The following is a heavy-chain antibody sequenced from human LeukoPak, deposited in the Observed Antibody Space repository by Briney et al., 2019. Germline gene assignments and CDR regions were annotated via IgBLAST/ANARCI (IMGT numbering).Heavy chain of an antibody. CDR3: ARETVGAFDI. J-gene: IGHJ3*02. Sequence: ASVKVSCTASGGTFSSYAISWVRQAPGQGLEWMGRINPNSGGTNYAQKFQGRVTMTRDTSISTAYMELSRLRSDDTAVYYCARETVGAFDIWGQGTMVTVSS. V-gene: IGHV1-2*06. CDR1: GGTFSSYA. CDR2: INPNSGGT. D-gene: IGHD1-1*01.